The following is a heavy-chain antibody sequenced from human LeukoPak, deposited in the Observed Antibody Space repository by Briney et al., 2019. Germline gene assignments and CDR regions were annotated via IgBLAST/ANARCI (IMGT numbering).Heavy chain of an antibody. CDR1: GYTFTGYY. CDR2: INPSGGST. CDR3: ARGTDIRKPAKEFDY. D-gene: IGHD1-14*01. Sequence: ASVKVSCKASGYTFTGYYMHWVRQAPGQGLEWMGIINPSGGSTSYAQKFQGRVTMTRDMSTSTVYMELSSLRSEDTAVYYCARGTDIRKPAKEFDYWGQGTLVTVSS. V-gene: IGHV1-46*01. J-gene: IGHJ4*02.